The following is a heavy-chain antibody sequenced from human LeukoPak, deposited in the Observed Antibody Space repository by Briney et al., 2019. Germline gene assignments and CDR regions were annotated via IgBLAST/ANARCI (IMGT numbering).Heavy chain of an antibody. J-gene: IGHJ5*02. Sequence: GASVKVSCKASGGTFSSYAISWVRQAPGQGLEWMGGIIPIFGTANYAQKFQGRVTITADKSTSTAYMELSILRSEDTAVYYCARVSRDIVVVPAANLNWFDPWGQGTLVTVSS. CDR3: ARVSRDIVVVPAANLNWFDP. CDR1: GGTFSSYA. V-gene: IGHV1-69*06. D-gene: IGHD2-2*01. CDR2: IIPIFGTA.